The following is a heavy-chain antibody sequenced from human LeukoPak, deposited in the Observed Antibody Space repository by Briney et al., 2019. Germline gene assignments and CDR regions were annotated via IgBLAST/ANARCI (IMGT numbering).Heavy chain of an antibody. V-gene: IGHV4-38-2*02. D-gene: IGHD6-13*01. Sequence: SETLSLTCTVSGYSISSGYYWGWIRQPPGKGLEWIGSIYHSGSTYYNPSLKSRVTISVDTSKNQFSLKLSSVTAADTAVYYCARVYSSSWYSSWDYYYGMDVWGQGTTVTVSS. CDR2: IYHSGST. J-gene: IGHJ6*02. CDR3: ARVYSSSWYSSWDYYYGMDV. CDR1: GYSISSGYY.